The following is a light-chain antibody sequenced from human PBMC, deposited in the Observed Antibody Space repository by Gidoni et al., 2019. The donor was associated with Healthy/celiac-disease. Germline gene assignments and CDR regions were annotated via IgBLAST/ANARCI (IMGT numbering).Light chain of an antibody. Sequence: EIALTQSPGTLSLSPGERATLSCRASQSVSSSYLAWYQQKPGQAPRLLIYGASSRATGIPDRFSGSGSGTDFTLTISRLEPEDFAVYYCQQYGSSPPEITFGPGTKVDIK. CDR3: QQYGSSPPEIT. CDR1: QSVSSSY. CDR2: GAS. V-gene: IGKV3-20*01. J-gene: IGKJ3*01.